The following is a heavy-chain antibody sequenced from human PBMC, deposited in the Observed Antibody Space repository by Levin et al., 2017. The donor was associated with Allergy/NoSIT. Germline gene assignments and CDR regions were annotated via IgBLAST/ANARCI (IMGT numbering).Heavy chain of an antibody. V-gene: IGHV3-23*01. Sequence: PSETLSLTCAASGFTFSSYAMSWVRQAPGKGLEWVSAISGSGGSTYYADSVKGRFTISRDNSKNTLYLQMNSLRAEDTAVYYCAKVWYCSGGSCYPPYFDYWGQGTLVTVSS. CDR1: GFTFSSYA. CDR3: AKVWYCSGGSCYPPYFDY. D-gene: IGHD2-15*01. J-gene: IGHJ4*02. CDR2: ISGSGGST.